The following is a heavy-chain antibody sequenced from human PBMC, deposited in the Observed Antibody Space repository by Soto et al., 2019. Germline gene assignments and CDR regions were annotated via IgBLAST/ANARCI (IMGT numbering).Heavy chain of an antibody. CDR2: ISGSGGST. CDR1: GFTFSSYA. CDR3: AKARMPETDFWSGYSQDFDY. V-gene: IGHV3-23*01. J-gene: IGHJ4*02. Sequence: GGSLRLSCAASGFTFSSYAMSWVRQAPGKGLEWVSAISGSGGSTYYADSVKGRFTISRDNSKNTLYLQMDSLRAEDTAVYYCAKARMPETDFWSGYSQDFDYWGQGTLVTVSS. D-gene: IGHD3-3*01.